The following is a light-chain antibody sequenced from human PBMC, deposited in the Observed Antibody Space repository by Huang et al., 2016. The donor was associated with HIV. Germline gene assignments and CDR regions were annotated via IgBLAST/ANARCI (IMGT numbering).Light chain of an antibody. Sequence: IVFTHSPGPLSLSPGARAALSFRASEGIRSYYVAWYQQKPGQAPRLLIDAASSRATGIPDRFSGSGSGTDFTLTISRLEPEDFAVYYCQHYGPTPSWTFGQGTKVEIK. CDR1: EGIRSYY. J-gene: IGKJ1*01. V-gene: IGKV3-20*01. CDR2: AAS. CDR3: QHYGPTPSWT.